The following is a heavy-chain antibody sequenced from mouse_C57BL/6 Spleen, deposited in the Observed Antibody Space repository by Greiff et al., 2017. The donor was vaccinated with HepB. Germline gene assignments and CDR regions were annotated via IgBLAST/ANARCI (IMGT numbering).Heavy chain of an antibody. V-gene: IGHV1-19*01. CDR3: ARGYYGSSYGKWFAY. Sequence: VQLQQSGPVLVKPGASVKMSCKASGYTFTDYYMNWVKQSHGKSLEWIGVINPYNGGTSYNQKFKGKATLTVDKSSSTAYMELNSLTSEDSAVYYCARGYYGSSYGKWFAYWGQGTLVTVSA. J-gene: IGHJ3*01. CDR2: INPYNGGT. D-gene: IGHD1-1*01. CDR1: GYTFTDYY.